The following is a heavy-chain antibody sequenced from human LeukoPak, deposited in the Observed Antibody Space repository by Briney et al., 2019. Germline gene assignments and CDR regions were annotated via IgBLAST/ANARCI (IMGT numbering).Heavy chain of an antibody. J-gene: IGHJ4*02. D-gene: IGHD3-3*01. CDR3: ARGPAPYYDFWSGYHYYFDY. CDR2: INHSGST. V-gene: IGHV4-34*01. CDR1: GGSFSGYY. Sequence: PETLSLTCAVYGGSFSGYYWSWIRQPPGKGLEWIGEINHSGSTNYNPSLKSRVTISVDTSKNQFSLKLSSVTAADTAVYYCARGPAPYYDFWSGYHYYFDYWGQGTLVTVSS.